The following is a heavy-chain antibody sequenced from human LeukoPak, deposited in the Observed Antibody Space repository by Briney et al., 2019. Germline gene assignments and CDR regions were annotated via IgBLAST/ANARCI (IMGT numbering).Heavy chain of an antibody. J-gene: IGHJ4*02. V-gene: IGHV1-8*03. D-gene: IGHD3-3*01. CDR2: MSPNSGNT. CDR3: ARVGYDFWSGYYTPLDY. CDR1: GYTFTSYD. Sequence: ASVKVSCKASGYTFTSYDINWVRQATGQGLEWLGWMSPNSGNTGYAQKFQGRVTITRNTSISTAYMELSSLRSEDTAVYYCARVGYDFWSGYYTPLDYWGQGTLVTVSS.